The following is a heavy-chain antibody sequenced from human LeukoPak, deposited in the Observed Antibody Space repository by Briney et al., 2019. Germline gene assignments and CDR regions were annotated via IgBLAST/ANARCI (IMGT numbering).Heavy chain of an antibody. V-gene: IGHV3-23*01. CDR3: VKASSSSPQYNWFDA. D-gene: IGHD6-6*01. CDR1: GFTFSTYA. Sequence: GGSLRLSCAASGFTFSTYAMSWVRQAPGKGLEWVSVVSGTGGRTYYADSVKGRFTVSRDNSKNTLYLQMNSLRAEDTALYYCVKASSSSPQYNWFDAWGQGTLVTVSS. J-gene: IGHJ5*02. CDR2: VSGTGGRT.